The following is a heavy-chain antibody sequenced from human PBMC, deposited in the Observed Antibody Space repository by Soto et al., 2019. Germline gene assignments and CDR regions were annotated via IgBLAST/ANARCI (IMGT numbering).Heavy chain of an antibody. CDR1: GGTFSSYA. D-gene: IGHD2-2*01. CDR2: IIPIPGTA. V-gene: IGHV1-69*01. Sequence: QVQLVQSGAEVKKPGSSVKVSCKASGGTFSSYAISWVRQAPGQGLEWMGGIIPIPGTANYAQKFQGRVTTTADASTSTAYRELSSLRSEDTAVYYCARSQGSSTSLEIYYYYYYGMDVWGQGTTVTVSS. J-gene: IGHJ6*02. CDR3: ARSQGSSTSLEIYYYYYYGMDV.